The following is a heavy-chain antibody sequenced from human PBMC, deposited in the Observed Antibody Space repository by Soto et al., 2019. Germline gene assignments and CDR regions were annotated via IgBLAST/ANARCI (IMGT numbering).Heavy chain of an antibody. Sequence: ASVKVSCKASGYTFTSYAMHWVRQAPGQRLEWMGWINAGNGNTKYSQKFQGRVTITRDTSASTAYMELSSLRSEDTAVYYCARNPYCTNGVCYKYFDYWGQGTLVTVSS. CDR3: ARNPYCTNGVCYKYFDY. D-gene: IGHD2-8*01. V-gene: IGHV1-3*01. CDR1: GYTFTSYA. J-gene: IGHJ4*02. CDR2: INAGNGNT.